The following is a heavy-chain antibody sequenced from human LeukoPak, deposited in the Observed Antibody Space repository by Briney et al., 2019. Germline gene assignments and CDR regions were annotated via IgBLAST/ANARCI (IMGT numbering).Heavy chain of an antibody. D-gene: IGHD5-18*01. CDR3: ARIPGYTAMALYYYYYMDV. V-gene: IGHV4-34*01. J-gene: IGHJ6*03. CDR1: GGSFSGYY. Sequence: SETLSLTCAVYGGSFSGYYWSWIRQPPGKGLEWIGEINHSGSTNYNPSLKSRVTISVDTSKNQFSLKLSSVTAADTAVYYCARIPGYTAMALYYYYYMDVWGKGTTVTVSS. CDR2: INHSGST.